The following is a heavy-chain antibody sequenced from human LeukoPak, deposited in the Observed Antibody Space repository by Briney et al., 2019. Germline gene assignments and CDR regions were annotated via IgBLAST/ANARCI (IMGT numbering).Heavy chain of an antibody. J-gene: IGHJ4*02. CDR3: ARGWIRYFDY. CDR2: ISYDGSQK. Sequence: GGSLRLSCAASGFNFSDYALHWVRQAPGKGLQWVALISYDGSQKYYTDSVKPRFTISRDNSDDTLCLHMYSLRPDDTAVYYCARGWIRYFDYWGQGTLVTVSS. D-gene: IGHD3-9*01. CDR1: GFNFSDYA. V-gene: IGHV3-30-3*01.